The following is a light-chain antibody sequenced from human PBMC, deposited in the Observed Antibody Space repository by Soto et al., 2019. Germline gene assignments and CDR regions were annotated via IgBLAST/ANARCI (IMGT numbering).Light chain of an antibody. CDR1: QSVSNNY. V-gene: IGKV3-20*01. Sequence: EIVFTESPGTLSLSPGERATLSCRASQSVSNNYLAWYQQKPCQAPRLLIYGASNRATGIPDRFSGSGSGTDFTLTISRLEPEDFAVYYCQQYGISGTFGQGTKVDI. CDR3: QQYGISGT. J-gene: IGKJ1*01. CDR2: GAS.